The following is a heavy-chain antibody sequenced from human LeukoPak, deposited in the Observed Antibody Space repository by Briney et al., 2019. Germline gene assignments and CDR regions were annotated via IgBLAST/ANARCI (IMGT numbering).Heavy chain of an antibody. V-gene: IGHV3-30*02. CDR1: GFTFSSYG. Sequence: PGGSLRLSCAASGFTFSSYGMHWVRQAPGKGLEWVAFIRYDGSNKYYADSVKGRFTISRDNSKNTLYLQMNSLRAEDTAVYYCAKDWEEPYCGGDCYSGYFDYWGQGTLVTVSS. J-gene: IGHJ4*02. D-gene: IGHD2-21*02. CDR2: IRYDGSNK. CDR3: AKDWEEPYCGGDCYSGYFDY.